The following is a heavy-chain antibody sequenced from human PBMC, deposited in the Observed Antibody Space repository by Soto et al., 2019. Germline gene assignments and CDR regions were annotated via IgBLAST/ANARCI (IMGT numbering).Heavy chain of an antibody. CDR3: ARHPIAVAGTVCLGFDP. CDR2: IYYSGST. D-gene: IGHD6-19*01. CDR1: GGSISSGGYY. J-gene: IGHJ5*02. Sequence: PSETLSLTCTVSGGSISSGGYYWSWIRQHPGKGLEWIGYIYYSGSTYYNPSLKSRVTISVDTSKNQFSLKLSSVTAADTAVYYCARHPIAVAGTVCLGFDPWGQGTLVTVSS. V-gene: IGHV4-31*03.